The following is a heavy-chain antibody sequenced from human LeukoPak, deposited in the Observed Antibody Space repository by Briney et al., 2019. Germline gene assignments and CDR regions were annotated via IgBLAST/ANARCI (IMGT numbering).Heavy chain of an antibody. Sequence: SETLSLTCTVSGGSISGYYWSWIRQPAGKGLEGIGRIYNSGSTNYNPSLKSRVTLSVDTSKNQFSLKLSSVTAADTAVYYCARARSSSWYPGAEDWFDPWGQGTQVTVSS. V-gene: IGHV4-4*07. CDR2: IYNSGST. J-gene: IGHJ5*02. D-gene: IGHD6-13*01. CDR3: ARARSSSWYPGAEDWFDP. CDR1: GGSISGYY.